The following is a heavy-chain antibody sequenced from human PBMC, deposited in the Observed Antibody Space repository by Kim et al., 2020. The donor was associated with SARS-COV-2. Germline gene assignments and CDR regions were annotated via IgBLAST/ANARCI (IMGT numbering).Heavy chain of an antibody. D-gene: IGHD6-13*01. Sequence: GNTKNAQKFQGRVTITRDTSASTAYMELSSLRSEDTAVYYCARGAAAAVWGQGTLVTVSS. J-gene: IGHJ4*02. CDR2: GNT. CDR3: ARGAAAAV. V-gene: IGHV1-3*01.